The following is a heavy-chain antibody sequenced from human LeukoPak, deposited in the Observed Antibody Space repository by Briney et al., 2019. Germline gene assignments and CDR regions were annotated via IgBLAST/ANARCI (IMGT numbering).Heavy chain of an antibody. V-gene: IGHV3-33*06. CDR1: GFTFSSYG. Sequence: GGSLRLSCAASGFTFSSYGMHWVRQAPGKGLEWVAVIWYDGSNKYYADSVKGRFTISRDNSKNTLYLQMNSLRAENTAVYYCAKERDYDSSGYSGRGYYFDYWGQGTLVTVSS. J-gene: IGHJ4*02. CDR2: IWYDGSNK. CDR3: AKERDYDSSGYSGRGYYFDY. D-gene: IGHD3-22*01.